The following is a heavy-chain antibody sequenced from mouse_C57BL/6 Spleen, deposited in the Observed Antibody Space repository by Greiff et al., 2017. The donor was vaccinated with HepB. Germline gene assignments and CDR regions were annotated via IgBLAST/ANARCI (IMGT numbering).Heavy chain of an antibody. D-gene: IGHD4-1*01. CDR2: IDPENGDT. J-gene: IGHJ2*01. CDR3: TTKTGKGDY. CDR1: GFNIKDDY. Sequence: VQLKESGAELVRPGASVKLSCTASGFNIKDDYMHWVKQRPEQGLEWIGWIDPENGDTEYASKFQGKATITADTSSNTAYLQLSSLTSEDTAVYYCTTKTGKGDYWGQGTTLTVSS. V-gene: IGHV14-4*01.